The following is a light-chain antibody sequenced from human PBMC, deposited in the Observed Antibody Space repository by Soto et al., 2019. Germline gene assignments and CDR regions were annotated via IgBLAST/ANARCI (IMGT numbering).Light chain of an antibody. CDR2: GAS. V-gene: IGKV3-20*01. J-gene: IGKJ1*01. Sequence: EIVLTQSPGTLSLSPGDGATLSCRASQSVSSGYLAWYQQKPGQAPRLLIYGASRRATGIPDRFSGSGSGTDFTLSISRLEPEDFAVYYCQQYISSPRTFGQGTKVEIK. CDR1: QSVSSGY. CDR3: QQYISSPRT.